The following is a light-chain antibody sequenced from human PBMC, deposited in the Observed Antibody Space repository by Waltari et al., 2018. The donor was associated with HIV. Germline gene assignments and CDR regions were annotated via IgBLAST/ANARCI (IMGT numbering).Light chain of an antibody. CDR3: MQALQTPT. J-gene: IGKJ1*01. Sequence: DIVMTQSPLSLPVTPGEPASISCRSSQSLLHDNGYNYLDWYLQKPGQSPQLLIYLGSNRASGVSDRFSGSGSGTDFTLKISRVEAEDVGVYYCMQALQTPTFGQGTKVEIK. CDR2: LGS. V-gene: IGKV2-28*01. CDR1: QSLLHDNGYNY.